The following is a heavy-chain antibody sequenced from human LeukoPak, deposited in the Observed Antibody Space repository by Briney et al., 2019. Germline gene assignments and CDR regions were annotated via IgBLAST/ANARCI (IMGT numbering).Heavy chain of an antibody. CDR3: ARRLNSDYSFDY. J-gene: IGHJ4*02. V-gene: IGHV1-18*01. CDR1: GYTFTSYG. D-gene: IGHD4-23*01. Sequence: ASVKVSCKASGYTFTSYGISWVRQAPGQGPEWMGWISAYNGNTNYAQKLQGRVTMTTDTSTNTAYMELRSLRSDDTAVYYCARRLNSDYSFDYWGQGTLVTVSS. CDR2: ISAYNGNT.